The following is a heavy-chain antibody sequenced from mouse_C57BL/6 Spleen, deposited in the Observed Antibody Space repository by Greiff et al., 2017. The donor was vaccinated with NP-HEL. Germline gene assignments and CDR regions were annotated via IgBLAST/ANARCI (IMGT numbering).Heavy chain of an antibody. D-gene: IGHD2-2*01. J-gene: IGHJ3*01. CDR2: ISDGGSYT. Sequence: DVQLVESGGGLVKPGGSLNLSCAASGFTFSSYAMSWVRQTPEKRLEWVATISDGGSYTYYPDNVNGRFTISRANAKNNLYLQMRHLKSEDTAMYYWARDRGLRAWLAYWGQGTLVTGAA. CDR1: GFTFSSYA. CDR3: ARDRGLRAWLAY. V-gene: IGHV5-4*01.